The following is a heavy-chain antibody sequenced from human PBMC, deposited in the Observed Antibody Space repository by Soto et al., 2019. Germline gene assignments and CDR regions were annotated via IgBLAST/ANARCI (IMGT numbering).Heavy chain of an antibody. CDR2: ISSSSSAI. CDR1: GFTFNRYS. V-gene: IGHV3-48*02. CDR3: ARTDDRSGHYYDAFDI. D-gene: IGHD3-22*01. Sequence: PVGSLRLSCAASGFTFNRYSMNWVRQAPGKGLEWVSYISSSSSAIYYTDSVKGRFTISRDNAKNSLYLQMNSLRDEDTAVYYCARTDDRSGHYYDAFDIWGQGTMVTVSS. J-gene: IGHJ3*02.